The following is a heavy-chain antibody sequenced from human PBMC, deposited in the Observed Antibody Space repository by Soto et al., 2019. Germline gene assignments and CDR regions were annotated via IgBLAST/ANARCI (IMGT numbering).Heavy chain of an antibody. CDR1: GGSLSGYY. Sequence: QVQLQQWGAGLLKPSETLSLTCAVNGGSLSGYYWSWIRQPPGKGLEWIGEINHSGSTRYNPSLKCRVTISVDTSKNHFSLKLSSVTAADTGVYYCARGRGCSGGSCYGHGDHSWGQGTLVTVSS. CDR3: ARGRGCSGGSCYGHGDHS. D-gene: IGHD2-15*01. CDR2: INHSGST. V-gene: IGHV4-34*02. J-gene: IGHJ4*02.